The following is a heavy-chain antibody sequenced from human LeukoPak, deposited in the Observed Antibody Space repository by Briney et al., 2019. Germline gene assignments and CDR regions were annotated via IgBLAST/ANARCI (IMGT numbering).Heavy chain of an antibody. D-gene: IGHD2-15*01. Sequence: ASVKVSCKASGYTFTSYDINWVRQATGQGLEWMGWMNPNSGNTGYSQKFQGRVTITRNTSISPAYMELSSLRSEDTAVYYCARGLWGGYCSGGSCLGFDPWGQGTLVTVSS. CDR1: GYTFTSYD. V-gene: IGHV1-8*01. CDR2: MNPNSGNT. J-gene: IGHJ5*02. CDR3: ARGLWGGYCSGGSCLGFDP.